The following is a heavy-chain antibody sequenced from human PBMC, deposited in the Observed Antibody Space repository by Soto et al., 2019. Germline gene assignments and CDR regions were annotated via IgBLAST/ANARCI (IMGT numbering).Heavy chain of an antibody. CDR2: INSDGSSA. CDR1: GFTFSHYW. J-gene: IGHJ5*02. Sequence: GGSLRLSCAASGFTFSHYWMHWVRQAPGKGLVWVSRINSDGSSANYADSVKGRFTVSRDNAQTTLYLHMNSLRAEDTAVYYCARDAFRGYDTGGWFDPWGQGTLVTVSS. D-gene: IGHD5-12*01. V-gene: IGHV3-74*01. CDR3: ARDAFRGYDTGGWFDP.